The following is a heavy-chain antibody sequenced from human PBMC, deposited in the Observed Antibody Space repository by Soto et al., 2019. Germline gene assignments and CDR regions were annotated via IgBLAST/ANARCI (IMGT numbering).Heavy chain of an antibody. Sequence: SETLSLTCTVSGYSISSDNWWVWIRQSPGKGLEWIGYIHHSGSTYYNPSLKSRLTMSVDTSKNQFSLELSSVTAVDTAVYYCATKGNGIYYFVYWGQGTLVTVSS. D-gene: IGHD1-1*01. CDR3: ATKGNGIYYFVY. CDR2: IHHSGST. CDR1: GYSISSDNW. J-gene: IGHJ4*02. V-gene: IGHV4-28*01.